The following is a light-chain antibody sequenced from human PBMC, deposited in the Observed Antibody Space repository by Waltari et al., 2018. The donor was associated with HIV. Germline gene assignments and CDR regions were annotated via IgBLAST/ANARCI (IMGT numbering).Light chain of an antibody. V-gene: IGLV2-11*01. CDR2: DVS. Sequence: QSALTQPRSVSGSPGQSVTISCTGTSTDVGGYNYVSWYQQHPGKVPKLLIYDVSKRPSGVPDRLSGSKSGNTASLTISGLQAEDEADYYCCSYAGSYTGVFGGGTKLTVL. J-gene: IGLJ3*02. CDR3: CSYAGSYTGV. CDR1: STDVGGYNY.